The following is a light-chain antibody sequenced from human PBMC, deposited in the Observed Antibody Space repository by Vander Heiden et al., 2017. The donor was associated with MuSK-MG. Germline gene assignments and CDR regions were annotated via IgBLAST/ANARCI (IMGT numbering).Light chain of an antibody. V-gene: IGKV1-5*03. CDR3: QHDDTYPVT. CDR2: KAS. CDR1: QSISSW. J-gene: IGKJ4*01. Sequence: DIQMTQSPSTLSVSVGDRVTITCRVSQSISSWLAWYQQKPGKAPKLLIYKASSLQSGVPSRFSGSGSGTEFTLTISSLQPDDSATYYCQHDDTYPVTFGGGTKVEIK.